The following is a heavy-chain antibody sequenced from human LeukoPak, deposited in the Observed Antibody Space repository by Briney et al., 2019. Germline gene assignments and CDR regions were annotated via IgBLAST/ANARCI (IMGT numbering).Heavy chain of an antibody. CDR1: GGSISSNSYY. CDR3: ARTRYYYNSRSYGAPYYFDY. J-gene: IGHJ4*02. CDR2: IYYSGST. V-gene: IGHV4-39*01. Sequence: PSETLSLTCAVSGGSISSNSYYWGWIRQPPGKGLEWIGSIYYSGSTFYNPSLKSRVTISVDTSKNQFSLKLSSVTAADTAVYYCARTRYYYNSRSYGAPYYFDYWGQGTLVTVSS. D-gene: IGHD3-10*01.